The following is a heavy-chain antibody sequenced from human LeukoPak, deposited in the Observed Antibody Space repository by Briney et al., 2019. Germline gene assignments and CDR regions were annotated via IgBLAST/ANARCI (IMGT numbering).Heavy chain of an antibody. CDR3: ARSWTMIVEVTPEFDY. V-gene: IGHV4-39*01. J-gene: IGHJ4*02. D-gene: IGHD3-22*01. CDR2: IYYSGST. CDR1: GGSISSSSYY. Sequence: SETLSLTCTVSGGSISSSSYYWGWIRQPPGKGLEWIGSIYYSGSTYYNPSLKSRVTISVDTSKNQFSLKLSSVTAADTAVYYCARSWTMIVEVTPEFDYWGQGTLVTVSS.